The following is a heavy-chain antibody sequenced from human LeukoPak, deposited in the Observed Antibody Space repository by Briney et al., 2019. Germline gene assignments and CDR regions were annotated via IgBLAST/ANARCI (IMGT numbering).Heavy chain of an antibody. CDR3: ARFGEGTYYYYMDV. Sequence: SVKVSCKASGGTFSSYAISWVRQAPGQGLEWMGRIIPILGIANYAQKFQGRVTITADKSMSTAYMELRSLRSDDTAVYYCARFGEGTYYYYMDVWGKGTTVTVSS. CDR2: IIPILGIA. D-gene: IGHD3-10*01. CDR1: GGTFSSYA. V-gene: IGHV1-69*04. J-gene: IGHJ6*03.